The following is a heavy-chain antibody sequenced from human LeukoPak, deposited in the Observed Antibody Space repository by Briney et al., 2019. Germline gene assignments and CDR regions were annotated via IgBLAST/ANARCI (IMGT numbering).Heavy chain of an antibody. D-gene: IGHD3-22*01. CDR3: ARHRYYDSSGSNYGDY. CDR1: GYSFTTYW. Sequence: GESLKISCKGSGYSFTTYWIGWVRQMPGKGLEWMGIIYPGDSDTRYSPSFQGQVTISADKSISTAYLQWSSLKASDTAMYYCARHRYYDSSGSNYGDYWGQGTLVTVSS. V-gene: IGHV5-51*01. CDR2: IYPGDSDT. J-gene: IGHJ4*02.